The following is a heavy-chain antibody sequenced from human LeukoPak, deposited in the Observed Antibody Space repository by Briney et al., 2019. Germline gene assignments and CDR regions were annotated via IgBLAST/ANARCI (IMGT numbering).Heavy chain of an antibody. V-gene: IGHV4-61*02. CDR2: IYTSGST. D-gene: IGHD5-18*01. J-gene: IGHJ6*03. CDR3: ARDRYSYGSYYYYYYMDV. Sequence: SSQTLSLTCTVSGGSISSGSYYWGWIRQPAGKGLEWIGRIYTSGSTNYNPSLKSRVTISVDTSKNQFSLKLSSVTAADTAVYYCARDRYSYGSYYYYYYMDVWGKGTTVTVSS. CDR1: GGSISSGSYY.